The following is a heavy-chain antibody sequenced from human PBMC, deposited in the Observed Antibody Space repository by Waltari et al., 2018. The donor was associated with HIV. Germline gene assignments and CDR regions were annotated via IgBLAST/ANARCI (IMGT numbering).Heavy chain of an antibody. CDR2: SSAYNGDT. CDR1: GYTFTRYG. J-gene: IGHJ4*02. D-gene: IGHD2-21*01. CDR3: AREGGDNYGDY. Sequence: QVQLVQSGAEVKKPGASVKVSCKASGYTFTRYGISWVRQAPGQGPGWMGWSSAYNGDTHYAQRLQRRVTMTTDTYTSTAYMELRSLRSDDTAVYYCAREGGDNYGDYWGQGTLVTVSS. V-gene: IGHV1-18*01.